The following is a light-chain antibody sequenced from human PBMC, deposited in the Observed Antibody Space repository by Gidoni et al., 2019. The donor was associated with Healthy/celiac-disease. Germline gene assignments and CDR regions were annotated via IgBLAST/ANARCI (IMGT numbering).Light chain of an antibody. CDR2: DVS. CDR1: SSDVGGYNY. V-gene: IGLV2-11*01. CDR3: CSYAGSYTWV. J-gene: IGLJ3*02. Sequence: QSALTHPRAVSGSPGQSVTIPCTGTSSDVGGYNYVSWYQQHPGKAPKLMIYDVSQRPSGVPDRFSGSKSGNTASLTIAGLQAEDEADYYCCSYAGSYTWVFGGGTKLTVL.